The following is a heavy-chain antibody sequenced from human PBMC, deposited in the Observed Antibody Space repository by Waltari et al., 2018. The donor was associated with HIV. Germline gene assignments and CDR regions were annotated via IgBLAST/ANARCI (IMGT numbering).Heavy chain of an antibody. V-gene: IGHV1-46*01. CDR2: IDPSGGRT. CDR1: GYTFTNFY. J-gene: IGHJ4*02. Sequence: QVQLVQSGAEVKKPGASVKVSCKASGYTFTNFYMHWVGQAPGQGLDWMGIIDPSGGRTVYARKFQGRVTMTSDTSTSTLYMELSSLRSEDTAVYYCARGFSGFDYWGQGTLVTVSS. CDR3: ARGFSGFDY.